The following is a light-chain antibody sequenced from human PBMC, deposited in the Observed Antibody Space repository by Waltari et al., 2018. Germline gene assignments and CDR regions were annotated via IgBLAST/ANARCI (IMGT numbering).Light chain of an antibody. CDR3: SSRDTNDNPYV. Sequence: SSELTQDPAVSVALGQTVRITCQGENLRSYYATWYQQKPGQAPVLVIYGRDNRPSGIPDRFSGARSGKTASLTISGAQAEDEADYYCSSRDTNDNPYVFATGTKVTVL. V-gene: IGLV3-19*01. CDR2: GRD. J-gene: IGLJ1*01. CDR1: NLRSYY.